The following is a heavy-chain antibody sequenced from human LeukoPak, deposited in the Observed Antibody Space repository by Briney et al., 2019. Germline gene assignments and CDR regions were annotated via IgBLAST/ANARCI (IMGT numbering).Heavy chain of an antibody. CDR2: INHNGNVN. CDR3: ARGGGLDV. V-gene: IGHV3-7*03. CDR1: GFSFTDYS. D-gene: IGHD3-16*01. Sequence: GGSLRLSCAASGFSFTDYSMSWVRQAPGKGLEWVASINHNGNVNYYVDSVKGRFTISRDNAKNSLYLQMSNLRAEDTAVYFCARGGGLDVWGQGATVTVSS. J-gene: IGHJ6*02.